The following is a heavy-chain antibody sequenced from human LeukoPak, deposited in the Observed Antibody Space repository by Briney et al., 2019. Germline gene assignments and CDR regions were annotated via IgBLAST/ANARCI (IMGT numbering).Heavy chain of an antibody. V-gene: IGHV3-21*01. D-gene: IGHD6-13*01. CDR1: GFTFSSYS. CDR2: ISSSSSYI. J-gene: IGHJ5*02. Sequence: GGSLRLSCAASGFTFSSYSMNWVRQAPGKGLEWVSPISSSSSYIYYADSVKGRFTISRDNAKNSLYLQMNSLRAEDTAVYYCARGPRGIAAAGTGFDPWGQGTLVTVSS. CDR3: ARGPRGIAAAGTGFDP.